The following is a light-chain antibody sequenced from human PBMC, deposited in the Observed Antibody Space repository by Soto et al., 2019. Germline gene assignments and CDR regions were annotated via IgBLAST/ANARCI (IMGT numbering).Light chain of an antibody. CDR3: QQYNSWLWT. J-gene: IGKJ1*01. CDR1: QSVSSK. Sequence: EIVFTHSPATLSFAPGERATLSCRASQSVSSKLAWYQQKPGQAPRLLIYGASTRATGIPARFSGSGSGTEFTLIISSLQSEDSAVYYCQQYNSWLWTFGQGTKVDIK. V-gene: IGKV3-15*01. CDR2: GAS.